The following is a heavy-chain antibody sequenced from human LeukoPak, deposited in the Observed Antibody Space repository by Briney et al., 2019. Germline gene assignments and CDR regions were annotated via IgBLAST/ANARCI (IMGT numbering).Heavy chain of an antibody. V-gene: IGHV5-51*01. CDR3: ARQRVQYYDILTGYYPHFDY. Sequence: GESLKISCKGSGYSFTSYWIGWVRQMPGKGLEWMGIIYPGDSDTRYSPSFQGQVTISADKSISTAYLQWSSLKASDTAMYYCARQRVQYYDILTGYYPHFDYWGQGTLVTVSS. CDR2: IYPGDSDT. J-gene: IGHJ4*02. CDR1: GYSFTSYW. D-gene: IGHD3-9*01.